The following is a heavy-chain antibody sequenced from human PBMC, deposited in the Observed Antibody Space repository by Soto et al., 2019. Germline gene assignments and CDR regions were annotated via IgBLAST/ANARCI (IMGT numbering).Heavy chain of an antibody. J-gene: IGHJ6*02. CDR3: AKAPTPYYYYYGMDV. CDR2: ISGSGGST. Sequence: GGSLRLSCAASGFTFSSYAMSWVRQAPGKGLEWVSSISGSGGSTYYADSVKGRFTISRDNSKNTLYLQMNSLRAEDTAVYYCAKAPTPYYYYYGMDVWGQGTTVTVSS. CDR1: GFTFSSYA. V-gene: IGHV3-23*01.